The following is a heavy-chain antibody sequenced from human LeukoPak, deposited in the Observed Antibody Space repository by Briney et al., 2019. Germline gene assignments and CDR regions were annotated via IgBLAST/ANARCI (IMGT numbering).Heavy chain of an antibody. Sequence: ASVKVPCKASGYTFTGYYMHWVRQAPGQGLEWMGRINPNSGGTNYAQKLQGRVTMTRDTSISTAYMELSRLRSDDTAVYYCARDSHSSGWYLIGYWSQGTLVTVSS. D-gene: IGHD6-19*01. V-gene: IGHV1-2*06. CDR2: INPNSGGT. CDR3: ARDSHSSGWYLIGY. CDR1: GYTFTGYY. J-gene: IGHJ4*02.